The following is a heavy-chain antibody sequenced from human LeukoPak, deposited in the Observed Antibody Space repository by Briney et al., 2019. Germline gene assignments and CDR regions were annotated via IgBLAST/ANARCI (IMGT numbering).Heavy chain of an antibody. V-gene: IGHV3-48*01. D-gene: IGHD2-2*02. Sequence: GGSLRLSCAASGFTSSSYSMNWVRQAPGKGLEWVSYISSSSSTIYYADSVKGRFTISRDNAKNSLYLQMNSLRAEDTAVYYCARDSPAAIDYWGQGTLVTVSS. CDR3: ARDSPAAIDY. CDR1: GFTSSSYS. CDR2: ISSSSSTI. J-gene: IGHJ4*02.